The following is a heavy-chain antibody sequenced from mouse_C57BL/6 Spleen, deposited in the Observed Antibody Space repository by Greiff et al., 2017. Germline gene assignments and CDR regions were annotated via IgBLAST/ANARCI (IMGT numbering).Heavy chain of an antibody. D-gene: IGHD1-1*01. CDR2: IDPSDSYT. Sequence: QVQLKQPGAELVKPGASVKLSCKASGYTFTSYWMQWVKQRPGQGLEWIGEIDPSDSYTNYNQKFKGKATLTVDTSSSTAYMQLSSLTSEDSAVYYCARKGKGVYYHPYWGQGTLVTVSA. V-gene: IGHV1-50*01. J-gene: IGHJ3*01. CDR1: GYTFTSYW. CDR3: ARKGKGVYYHPY.